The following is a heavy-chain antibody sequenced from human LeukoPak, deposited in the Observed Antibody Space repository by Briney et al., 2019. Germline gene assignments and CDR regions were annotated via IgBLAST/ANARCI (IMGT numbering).Heavy chain of an antibody. CDR1: GSTFDDYA. D-gene: IGHD2-15*01. J-gene: IGHJ4*02. Sequence: GGSLRLSCAASGSTFDDYAMHWVRQAPGKGLEWVSGISWNSGSIGYADSVKGRFTISRDNAKNSLYLQTNSLRAEDTALYYCAKDLFHSGKGTVFDYWGQGTLVTVSS. CDR2: ISWNSGSI. V-gene: IGHV3-9*01. CDR3: AKDLFHSGKGTVFDY.